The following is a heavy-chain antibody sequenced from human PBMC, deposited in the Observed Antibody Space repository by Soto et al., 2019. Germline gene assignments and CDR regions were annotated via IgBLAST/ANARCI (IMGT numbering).Heavy chain of an antibody. CDR1: GFPFSSYA. CDR2: ISGSGGRT. D-gene: IGHD3-16*01. CDR3: AKGGYYSLFDI. J-gene: IGHJ3*02. Sequence: GGSLRLSCVASGFPFSSYAMRWVRQTPGKGLEWVSGISGSGGRTYYADSVKGWFTISRDNSNNTLSLQMHILRVEDTAVYFCAKGGYYSLFDIWGQGTMVTVSS. V-gene: IGHV3-23*01.